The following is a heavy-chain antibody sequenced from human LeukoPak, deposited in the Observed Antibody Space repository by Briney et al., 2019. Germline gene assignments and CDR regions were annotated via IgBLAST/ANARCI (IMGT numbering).Heavy chain of an antibody. Sequence: GGSLRLSCAASGFTFSDYYMAWIRQAPGKGLEWISYITDSGSNTYYADSVKGRFTISRDNARNSLYLQMNSLRAEDTAVYYCARDLAVAGYWGREPWSPSPQ. CDR2: ITDSGSNT. CDR1: GFTFSDYY. CDR3: ARDLAVAGY. J-gene: IGHJ4*02. D-gene: IGHD6-19*01. V-gene: IGHV3-11*01.